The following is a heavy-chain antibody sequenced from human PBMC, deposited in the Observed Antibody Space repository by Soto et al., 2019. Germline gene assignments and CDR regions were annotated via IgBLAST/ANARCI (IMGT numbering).Heavy chain of an antibody. V-gene: IGHV1-3*01. Sequence: QVQLVQSGAEVKKPGASVKVSCKASGYTFTSYAMNWVRQAPGQGLEWMGWINAGNGNTKYSQKFQGRVTITRNTSSSTAYMGLRSRRSEDTAVDYCARSIVVGTSFDYGGQGTLVTVSS. CDR1: GYTFTSYA. CDR3: ARSIVVGTSFDY. D-gene: IGHD3-22*01. CDR2: INAGNGNT. J-gene: IGHJ4*02.